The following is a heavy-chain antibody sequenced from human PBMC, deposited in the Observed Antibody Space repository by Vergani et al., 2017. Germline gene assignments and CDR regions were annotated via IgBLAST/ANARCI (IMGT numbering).Heavy chain of an antibody. Sequence: QVQLVQSGAEVKKPGASVKVSCKASGDTFTSYAMHWVRQAPGQRLEWMGWINAGNGNTKYSQKFQGRVTILADESTSTAYMELSSLRSEDTAVYYCARSSGYYSYYFDFWGQGTLVTVSS. D-gene: IGHD3-22*01. CDR3: ARSSGYYSYYFDF. CDR2: INAGNGNT. CDR1: GDTFTSYA. J-gene: IGHJ4*02. V-gene: IGHV1-3*01.